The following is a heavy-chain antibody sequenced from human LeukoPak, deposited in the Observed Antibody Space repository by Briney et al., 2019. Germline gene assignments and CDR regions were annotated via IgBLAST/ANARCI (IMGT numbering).Heavy chain of an antibody. CDR3: VRGAYQWLLLPPPYWYFDL. J-gene: IGHJ2*01. V-gene: IGHV4-34*01. D-gene: IGHD3-22*01. Sequence: SETLSLTCAVYGGSFSGYYWSWIRQPPGKGLEWIGEINHSGSTNYNPSLKSRVTISVDTSKNQFSLKLSSVTAADTAVYYCVRGAYQWLLLPPPYWYFDLWGRGTLVTVSS. CDR1: GGSFSGYY. CDR2: INHSGST.